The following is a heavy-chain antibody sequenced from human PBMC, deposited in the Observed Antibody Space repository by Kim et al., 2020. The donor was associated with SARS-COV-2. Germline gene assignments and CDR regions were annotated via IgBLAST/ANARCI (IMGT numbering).Heavy chain of an antibody. D-gene: IGHD5-12*01. J-gene: IGHJ4*02. V-gene: IGHV3-74*01. Sequence: ADSVKGRVTIARDNARNTVYLQMNNLRAEDTAVYYCARPVRSAWIIDHWGQGSLVTVSS. CDR3: ARPVRSAWIIDH.